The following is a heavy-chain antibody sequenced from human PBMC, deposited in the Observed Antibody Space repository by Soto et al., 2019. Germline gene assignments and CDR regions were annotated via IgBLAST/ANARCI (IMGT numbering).Heavy chain of an antibody. Sequence: QVQLVESGGGVVQPGRSLRLYCAASGFTFSSYGMHWVRQAPGKGLEWVAVIWYDGSNKYYADSVKGRFTISRDNSKNTLYLQINSLRAEDTAVYYCASGPAAYDYWGQGTLVTVSS. J-gene: IGHJ4*02. CDR1: GFTFSSYG. CDR2: IWYDGSNK. CDR3: ASGPAAYDY. D-gene: IGHD2-2*01. V-gene: IGHV3-33*01.